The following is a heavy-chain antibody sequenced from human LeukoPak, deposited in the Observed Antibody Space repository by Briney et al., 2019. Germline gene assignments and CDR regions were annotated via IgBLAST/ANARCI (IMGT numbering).Heavy chain of an antibody. J-gene: IGHJ5*02. V-gene: IGHV4-59*01. CDR3: TRFSVGRSWCDL. Sequence: SETLSLTCTVSGDSFSTYYWPCIRQPPQQGLEWIAYIHYSGTTNYNPSLKSRVTISVDTSKTQFSLNLSSVTAADTAVYYCTRFSVGRSWCDLCGQGTLVTVSA. CDR2: IHYSGTT. CDR1: GDSFSTYY.